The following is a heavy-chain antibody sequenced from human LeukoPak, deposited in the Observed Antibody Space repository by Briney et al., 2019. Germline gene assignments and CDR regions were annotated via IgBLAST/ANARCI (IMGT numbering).Heavy chain of an antibody. J-gene: IGHJ6*03. V-gene: IGHV1-69*13. CDR2: IIPIFGTA. Sequence: ASVKVSCKASGYTFTGYYMHWVRQAPGQGLEWMGGIIPIFGTANYAQKFQGRVTITADESTSTAYMELSSLRSEDTAVYYCARDRQKRAGYSSGWYYYYYMDVWGKGTTVTVSS. CDR3: ARDRQKRAGYSSGWYYYYYMDV. D-gene: IGHD6-19*01. CDR1: GYTFTGYY.